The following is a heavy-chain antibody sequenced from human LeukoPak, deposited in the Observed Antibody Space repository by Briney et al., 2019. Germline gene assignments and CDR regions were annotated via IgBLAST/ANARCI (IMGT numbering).Heavy chain of an antibody. Sequence: ASVKVSCKASGYTFTGYYIHWVRQAPGQGLEWIGWTNSDSGATNYAQSFQGRVAMTRDSSITTAYMELRRLSSDDTAVYYCARDYRGVGSGSPFGFDYWGQGTLVTVSS. CDR3: ARDYRGVGSGSPFGFDY. D-gene: IGHD3-10*01. J-gene: IGHJ4*02. V-gene: IGHV1-2*02. CDR1: GYTFTGYY. CDR2: TNSDSGAT.